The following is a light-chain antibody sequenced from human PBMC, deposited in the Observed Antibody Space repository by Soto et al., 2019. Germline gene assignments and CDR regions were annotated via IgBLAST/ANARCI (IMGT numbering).Light chain of an antibody. CDR3: QQRSSWPIT. J-gene: IGKJ5*01. V-gene: IGKV3-15*01. CDR1: QSVSSN. CDR2: GAS. Sequence: IMMTQSPATLSVSHGERATLSCRASQSVSSNLAWYQQKPGQAPRLLIYGASTRATGIPARFSGSGSGTEFTLTISSLEPEDFAVYYCQQRSSWPITFGQGTRLEI.